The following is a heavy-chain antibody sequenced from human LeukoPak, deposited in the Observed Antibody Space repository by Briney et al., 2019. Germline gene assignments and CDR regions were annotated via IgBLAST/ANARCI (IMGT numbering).Heavy chain of an antibody. J-gene: IGHJ4*02. CDR1: GFTFSDYY. D-gene: IGHD1-1*01. CDR2: ISSSGNTT. CDR3: TTGMFDY. V-gene: IGHV3-11*01. Sequence: GGSLRLSRAASGFTFSDYYMSWIRQAPGKGLECVSYISSSGNTTYHADSVKGRFTISRDNAKNSLYLQMHSLKIEDSAFYYCTTGMFDYWGQGTLLTVSS.